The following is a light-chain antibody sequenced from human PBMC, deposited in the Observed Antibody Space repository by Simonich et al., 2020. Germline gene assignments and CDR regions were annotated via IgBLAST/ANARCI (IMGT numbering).Light chain of an antibody. V-gene: IGLV2-14*03. CDR1: RSDVGSYNY. CDR2: DVS. CDR3: SSYTSSSTYV. Sequence: QSALTQPASVSGSPGQSITISCTGTRSDVGSYNYVSWYQQHPGKPPQLMIYDVSKRPSGVSNRFSGSKSGNTASLTISGLQAEDEADYYCSSYTSSSTYVFGTGTKVTVL. J-gene: IGLJ1*01.